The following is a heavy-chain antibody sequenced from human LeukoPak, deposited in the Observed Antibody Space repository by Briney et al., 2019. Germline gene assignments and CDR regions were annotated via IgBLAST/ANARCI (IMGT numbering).Heavy chain of an antibody. V-gene: IGHV4-4*09. CDR2: VYTSGST. J-gene: IGHJ6*03. Sequence: SETLSLTCTVSGGSISGGYWSWIRQPPGRGLEWIGYVYTSGSTNYNPSLKSRVTISVDTSKNQFSLKLSSVTAADTAVYYCARVGYCSGGSCYVSYYYYYYMDVWGKGTTVTVSS. CDR1: GGSISGGY. CDR3: ARVGYCSGGSCYVSYYYYYYMDV. D-gene: IGHD2-15*01.